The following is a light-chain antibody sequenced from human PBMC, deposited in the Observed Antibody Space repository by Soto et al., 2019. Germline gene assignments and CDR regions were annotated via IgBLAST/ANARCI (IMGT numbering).Light chain of an antibody. CDR2: TDN. CDR3: AAWDDSLNGLYV. Sequence: LTQPPSASGTPGQRVPISCSGSSSNIGINTVNWYQQVPGTAPKLLIYTDNQRPSGVPDRFSGSKSGTSASLAISGLQSEDEADYYCAAWDDSLNGLYVFGTGTKVTVL. J-gene: IGLJ1*01. CDR1: SSNIGINT. V-gene: IGLV1-44*01.